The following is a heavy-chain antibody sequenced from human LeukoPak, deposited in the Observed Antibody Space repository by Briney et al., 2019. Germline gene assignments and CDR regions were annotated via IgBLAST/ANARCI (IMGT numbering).Heavy chain of an antibody. CDR2: FDPEDGET. CDR1: GFTLTQLA. V-gene: IGHV1-24*01. CDR3: ATTSGTYYLY. D-gene: IGHD1-1*01. J-gene: IGHJ4*02. Sequence: GAPVKVSCKVSGFTLTQLAIHWVRQAPGKGLEWMGGFDPEDGETIYAQKFQGRVTMTENTSTDTAYMELSSLRSEDTAVYYCATTSGTYYLYWGQGTLVTVSS.